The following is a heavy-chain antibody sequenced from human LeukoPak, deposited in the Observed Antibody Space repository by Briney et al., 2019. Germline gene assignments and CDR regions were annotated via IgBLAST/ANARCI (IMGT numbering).Heavy chain of an antibody. Sequence: SETLTLTCTVSGGSISGGGHYWGWVRQTPGKGLEWIGSISYSGSTYYNPSLKSRLTISVDTSNIQFSLKLSSVTAADTAIYYCVSPYLINWGQGTLVTVSS. J-gene: IGHJ4*02. V-gene: IGHV4-39*01. CDR2: ISYSGST. CDR3: VSPYLIN. CDR1: GGSISGGGHY.